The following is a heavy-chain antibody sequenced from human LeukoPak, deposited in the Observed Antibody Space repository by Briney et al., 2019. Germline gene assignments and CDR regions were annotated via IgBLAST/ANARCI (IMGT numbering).Heavy chain of an antibody. CDR3: AREGTYGSGDHYHYYMDV. D-gene: IGHD3-10*01. CDR2: IRSSGTTI. J-gene: IGHJ6*03. V-gene: IGHV3-48*01. CDR1: GFTFSPYG. Sequence: PGRSLRLSCAASGFTFSPYGMNWVRQAPGKGLEWVSYIRSSGTTIYSADSVKGRFTISRDNAKNSLYLQMNSLRAEDTAVYYCAREGTYGSGDHYHYYMDVWGRGTTVTVSS.